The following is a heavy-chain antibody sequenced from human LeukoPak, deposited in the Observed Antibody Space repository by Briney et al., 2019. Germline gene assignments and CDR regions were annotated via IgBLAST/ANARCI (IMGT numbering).Heavy chain of an antibody. CDR2: INPIGGST. J-gene: IGHJ3*02. Sequence: ASVKVSCKASGYTFTSYYMHWVRQPPGQGLEWMGIINPIGGSTSYAQNSQGRVTMTRDTSTSTVYMELSSLRSEDTAVYYCARIPYGSGSYYDAFDIWGQGTMVTVSS. CDR3: ARIPYGSGSYYDAFDI. V-gene: IGHV1-46*01. D-gene: IGHD3-10*01. CDR1: GYTFTSYY.